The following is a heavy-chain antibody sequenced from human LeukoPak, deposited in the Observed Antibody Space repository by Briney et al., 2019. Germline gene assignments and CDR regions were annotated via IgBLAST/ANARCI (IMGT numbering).Heavy chain of an antibody. J-gene: IGHJ4*02. CDR1: GGSISSSSYY. D-gene: IGHD6-13*01. Sequence: SETLSLTCTVSGGSISSSSYYWGWIRQPPGKGLEWIGCIYYSGSTYYNPSLKSRVTISVDTSKNQFSLKLSSVTAADTAVYYCARRYSSSWYPTPSPFDYWGQGTLVTVSS. V-gene: IGHV4-39*01. CDR2: IYYSGST. CDR3: ARRYSSSWYPTPSPFDY.